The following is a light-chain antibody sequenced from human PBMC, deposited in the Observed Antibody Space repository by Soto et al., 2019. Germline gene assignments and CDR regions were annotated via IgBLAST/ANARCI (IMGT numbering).Light chain of an antibody. CDR1: SSDVENYNL. CDR2: EGS. Sequence: QSALAQPASVSGSPGQSITISCTGTSSDVENYNLVSWYQQHPGQAPKLMIFEGSKRPSGVSNRFSGSKSGNTASLTISGLQAEDEADYYCCSYAGPSPVVFGGGTKLTVL. CDR3: CSYAGPSPVV. V-gene: IGLV2-23*01. J-gene: IGLJ3*02.